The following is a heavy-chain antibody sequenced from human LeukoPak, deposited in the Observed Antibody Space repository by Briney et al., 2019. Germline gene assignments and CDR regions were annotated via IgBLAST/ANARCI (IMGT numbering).Heavy chain of an antibody. CDR1: GFTFTNYA. Sequence: GTSLRLSCAASGFTFTNYAMYWVRQAPGKGLEWVSAIEDDSSDTFYTDSVKGRFTISRDDSKNPLYLQMNSLRAADTAVYYCAAASRGTRFFFEYWGQGTLVTVSS. CDR3: AAASRGTRFFFEY. J-gene: IGHJ4*02. CDR2: IEDDSSDT. V-gene: IGHV3-23*05. D-gene: IGHD1-26*01.